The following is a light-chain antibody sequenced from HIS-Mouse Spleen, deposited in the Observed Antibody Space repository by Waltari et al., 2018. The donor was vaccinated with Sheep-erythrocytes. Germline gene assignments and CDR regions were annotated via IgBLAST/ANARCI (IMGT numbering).Light chain of an antibody. V-gene: IGLV2-11*01. Sequence: QSALTQPRSVSGSPGQSVTISCTGTSSDVGGYNYVSWYQQHPGKAPKLMRDDVSKRPSGVPDRFSGSKSGNTASLTISGLQAEDEADYYCCSYAGSYTLVFGGGTKLTVL. CDR3: CSYAGSYTLV. J-gene: IGLJ3*02. CDR1: SSDVGGYNY. CDR2: DVS.